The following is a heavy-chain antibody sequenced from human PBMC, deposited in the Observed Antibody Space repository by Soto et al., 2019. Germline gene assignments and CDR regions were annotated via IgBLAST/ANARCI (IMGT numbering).Heavy chain of an antibody. D-gene: IGHD3-10*01. Sequence: GGSLRLSCSASGFTFSSYAMHWVRQAPGKGLEYVSAISSNGGSTYYADSVKGRFTISRDNSKNTLYLQMSSRRAEDTAVYYCVKDFGVSSVYYFDYWGQGTLVTVSS. CDR3: VKDFGVSSVYYFDY. CDR2: ISSNGGST. V-gene: IGHV3-64D*08. CDR1: GFTFSSYA. J-gene: IGHJ4*02.